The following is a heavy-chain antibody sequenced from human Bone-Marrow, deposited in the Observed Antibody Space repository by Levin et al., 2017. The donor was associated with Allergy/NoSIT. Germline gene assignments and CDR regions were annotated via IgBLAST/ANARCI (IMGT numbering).Heavy chain of an antibody. CDR1: GFTFSSYW. D-gene: IGHD2-8*01. J-gene: IGHJ4*02. CDR2: IKEDGSDT. V-gene: IGHV3-7*01. CDR3: ARNGAWSFEF. Sequence: PGGSLRLSCAASGFTFSSYWMTWVRQAPGKGLEWVATIKEDGSDTFYVDSVKGRFTISRDNARNSLDLQMNSLRVEDTAVYYCARNGAWSFEFWGQGTLVTVSS.